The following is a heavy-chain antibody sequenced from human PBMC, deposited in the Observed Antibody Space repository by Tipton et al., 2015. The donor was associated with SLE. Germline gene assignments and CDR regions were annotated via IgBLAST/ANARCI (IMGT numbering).Heavy chain of an antibody. CDR3: AKDDWLDP. V-gene: IGHV3-73*01. CDR2: IRIRTDNYVT. J-gene: IGHJ5*02. CDR1: DFTFTVSA. Sequence: GSLRLSCVASDFTFTVSAIHWIRQAPGKGLEWVGQIRIRTDNYVTTYAPSMKGRFIISRDDSRKTAFLQMNILKTDDTAVYYCAKDDWLDPWGRGTLVNVSS.